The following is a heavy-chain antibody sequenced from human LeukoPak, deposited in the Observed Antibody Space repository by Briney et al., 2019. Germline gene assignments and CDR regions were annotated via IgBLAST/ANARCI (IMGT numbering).Heavy chain of an antibody. CDR3: ARDRGRYYYMDV. D-gene: IGHD3-10*01. V-gene: IGHV4-59*01. J-gene: IGHJ6*03. CDR2: IYYSGST. CDR1: GGSISSYY. Sequence: SETLSLTCTVSGGSISSYYWSWIRQPPGKGLERIGYIYYSGSTNYNPSLKSRVTISVDTSKNQFSLKLSSVTAADTAVYYCARDRGRYYYMDVWGKGTTVTVSS.